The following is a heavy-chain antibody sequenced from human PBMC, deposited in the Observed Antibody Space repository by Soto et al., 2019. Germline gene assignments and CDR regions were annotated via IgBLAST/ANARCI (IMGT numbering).Heavy chain of an antibody. J-gene: IGHJ6*02. V-gene: IGHV1-69*01. D-gene: IGHD1-26*01. CDR3: ARVRSGTYFGVFYNGMDV. CDR1: GDTFSNYA. CDR2: IIPIIGTA. Sequence: QVQLVQSASEVKKPGSSAKVSCKASGDTFSNYAFSWVRQAPGQGLEWMGGIIPIIGTATYAEKFQGRVTINADESTPTVYLELSRLRSEDTALYYCARVRSGTYFGVFYNGMDVWGQGTAVTVSS.